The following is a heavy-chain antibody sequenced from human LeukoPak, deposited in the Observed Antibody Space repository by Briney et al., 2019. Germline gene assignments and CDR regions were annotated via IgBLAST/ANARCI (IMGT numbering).Heavy chain of an antibody. CDR2: ISYDGSNK. J-gene: IGHJ4*02. CDR3: ARDELHTGTYFPFDY. V-gene: IGHV3-30-3*01. CDR1: GFTFSSYA. Sequence: GGSLRLSCTASGFTFSSYAMHWVRQAPGKGLEWVALISYDGSNKYYADSVKGRFTISRGTSKNSLYLQMNSLRAEDTAVYYCARDELHTGTYFPFDYWGQGTLVTVSS. D-gene: IGHD1-26*01.